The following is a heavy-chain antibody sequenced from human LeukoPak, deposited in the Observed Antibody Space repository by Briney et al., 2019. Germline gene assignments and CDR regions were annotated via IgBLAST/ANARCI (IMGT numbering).Heavy chain of an antibody. D-gene: IGHD3/OR15-3a*01. CDR2: IVATYEGT. CDR3: ARGKAGGLVDLFDP. J-gene: IGHJ5*02. CDR1: GFTFSAYA. Sequence: GGSLRLSCAASGFTFSAYAMMWVRQAPGKGLEWVSSIVATYEGTFYADSVQGRFIISRDNSESTVSPQMNSLRAEDTAVYYCARGKAGGLVDLFDPWGQGTLVTVSS. V-gene: IGHV3-23*01.